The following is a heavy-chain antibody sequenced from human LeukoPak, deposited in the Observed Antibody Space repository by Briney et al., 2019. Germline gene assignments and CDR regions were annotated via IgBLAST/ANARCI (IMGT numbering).Heavy chain of an antibody. J-gene: IGHJ4*02. D-gene: IGHD3-3*01. Sequence: SETLSLTCTHSGGSISSYYGCCMRQPLGERLGWIGYIYYSGSTNYNPSLKSRVTISVDTSKNQFSLKLSSVTAADTAVYYCARGKSDFWSGYYTGDYFDYWGQGTLVTVSS. CDR2: IYYSGST. V-gene: IGHV4-59*01. CDR3: ARGKSDFWSGYYTGDYFDY. CDR1: GGSISSYY.